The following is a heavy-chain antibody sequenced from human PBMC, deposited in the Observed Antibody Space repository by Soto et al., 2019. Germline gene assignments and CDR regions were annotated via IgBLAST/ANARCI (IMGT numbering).Heavy chain of an antibody. Sequence: EVQLLESAGGLVQPGGSLSLSCAASEFTFSRYAMRWVRHAPGKGLEWVSAISGSGANTYYADSVKGRFTISRDNSKNTLFLQLNSLRAEETAVYYCAKSAGSGWHPDYWGQGTLVTVSS. CDR2: ISGSGANT. CDR1: EFTFSRYA. D-gene: IGHD6-19*01. V-gene: IGHV3-23*01. J-gene: IGHJ4*02. CDR3: AKSAGSGWHPDY.